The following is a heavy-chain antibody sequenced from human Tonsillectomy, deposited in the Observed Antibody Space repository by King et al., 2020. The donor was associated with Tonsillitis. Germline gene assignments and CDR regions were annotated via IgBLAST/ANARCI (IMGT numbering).Heavy chain of an antibody. CDR3: ARVRDRYYESSGPEFDH. D-gene: IGHD3-22*01. V-gene: IGHV1-18*04. J-gene: IGHJ4*02. Sequence: QEQLVQSGSDVKKPGTSVKVSCKASGYTFSDYGIIWIRQAPGQGPEWVGWISGNNGFTNYAKKVQGRVTTSADTSTATAYLELRSLRYDDTAVYYCARVRDRYYESSGPEFDHWGQGTRITVSS. CDR1: GYTFSDYG. CDR2: ISGNNGFT.